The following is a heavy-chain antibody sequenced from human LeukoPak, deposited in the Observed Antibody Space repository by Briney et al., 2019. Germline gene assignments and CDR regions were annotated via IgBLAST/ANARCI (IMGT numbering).Heavy chain of an antibody. CDR3: AKDRVEYSSSSGWFDP. V-gene: IGHV3-23*01. J-gene: IGHJ5*02. CDR1: GITLSNYG. Sequence: GGSLRLSCAVSGITLSNYGMSWVRQAPGKGLEWVSAISGSGGSTYYADSVKGRFTISRDNSKNTLYLQMNSLRAEDTAVYYCAKDRVEYSSSSGWFDPWGQGTLVTVSS. CDR2: ISGSGGST. D-gene: IGHD6-6*01.